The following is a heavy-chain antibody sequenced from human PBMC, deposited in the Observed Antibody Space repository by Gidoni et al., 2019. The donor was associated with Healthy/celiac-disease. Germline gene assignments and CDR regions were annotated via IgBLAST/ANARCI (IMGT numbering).Heavy chain of an antibody. CDR3: AKARQLGLDY. CDR2: IRGGGGST. Sequence: VQVVESGGGMVQPGGSLRLARKDSGFTCSRYAMSWVRQAPGKGLAWVSAIRGGGGSTYYADSVKGRFTISRDNSKNTLYLQMNSLRAEDTAVYYCAKARQLGLDYWGQGTLVTFSS. CDR1: GFTCSRYA. J-gene: IGHJ4*02. V-gene: IGHV3-23*04. D-gene: IGHD6-6*01.